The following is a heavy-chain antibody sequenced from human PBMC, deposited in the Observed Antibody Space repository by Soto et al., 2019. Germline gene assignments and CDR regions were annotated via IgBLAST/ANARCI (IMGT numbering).Heavy chain of an antibody. Sequence: GGSLRLSCAASGFTFSSYSMNWVRQAPGKGLEWVSSISSSSSYIYYADSVKGRFTISRDNAKNPLYLQMNSLRAEDTAVYYCARYPIVGSGYDAFDIWGQGTMVTVSS. CDR3: ARYPIVGSGYDAFDI. CDR1: GFTFSSYS. CDR2: ISSSSSYI. D-gene: IGHD1-26*01. J-gene: IGHJ3*02. V-gene: IGHV3-21*01.